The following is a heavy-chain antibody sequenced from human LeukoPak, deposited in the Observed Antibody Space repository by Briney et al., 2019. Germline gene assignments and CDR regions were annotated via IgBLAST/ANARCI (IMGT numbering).Heavy chain of an antibody. D-gene: IGHD3-22*01. CDR1: GFTFDDYA. V-gene: IGHV3-9*01. CDR3: ARDRDYYDSSGSYYYYMDV. J-gene: IGHJ6*03. CDR2: INWNSGSI. Sequence: GGSLRLSCAASGFTFDDYAMHWVRQAPGKGLEWVSGINWNSGSIGYADSVKGRFTISRDNAKNSLYLQMNSLRAEDTAVYYCARDRDYYDSSGSYYYYMDVWGKGTTVTVSS.